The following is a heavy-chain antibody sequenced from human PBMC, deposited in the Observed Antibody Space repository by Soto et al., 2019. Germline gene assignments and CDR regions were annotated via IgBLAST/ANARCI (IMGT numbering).Heavy chain of an antibody. CDR3: AAAPRY. D-gene: IGHD6-25*01. Sequence: QVRLQESGPGLVKPSETLSLTCSVSGGSISGYYWSWIRQTPEKGLEWIGYIYYSGSTNYNPSLKSRVTMLIDMSKNQFSLKLTSVSAADTAVYYCAAAPRYWGQGMLVTVSS. V-gene: IGHV4-59*01. CDR2: IYYSGST. CDR1: GGSISGYY. J-gene: IGHJ4*02.